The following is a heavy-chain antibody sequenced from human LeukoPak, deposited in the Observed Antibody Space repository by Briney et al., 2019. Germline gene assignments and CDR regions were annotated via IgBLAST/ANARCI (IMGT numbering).Heavy chain of an antibody. V-gene: IGHV4-34*01. CDR1: GGSFSGYY. J-gene: IGHJ3*02. D-gene: IGHD3-22*01. CDR2: INHSGST. CDR3: ARVNYYDSSGAPGAFDI. Sequence: PSETLSLTCAVYGGSFSGYYWSWIRQPPGKGLEWIGEINHSGSTNYNPSLKSRVTISVDRSKNQFSLKLSSVTAADTAVYYCARVNYYDSSGAPGAFDIWGQGTMVTVSS.